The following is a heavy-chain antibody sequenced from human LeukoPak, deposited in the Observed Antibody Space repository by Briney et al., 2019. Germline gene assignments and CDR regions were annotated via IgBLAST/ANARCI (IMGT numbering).Heavy chain of an antibody. Sequence: QPGGSLRLSCAASGFTFSSYEMNRVRQAPGKGLEWVSYISSSGSTIYYTDSVKGRFTISRDNAKNSLYLQMNGLRAEDTAVYYCARDRVTIFGVAPNDYWGQGTLVTVSS. CDR1: GFTFSSYE. D-gene: IGHD3-3*01. V-gene: IGHV3-48*03. CDR2: ISSSGSTI. CDR3: ARDRVTIFGVAPNDY. J-gene: IGHJ4*02.